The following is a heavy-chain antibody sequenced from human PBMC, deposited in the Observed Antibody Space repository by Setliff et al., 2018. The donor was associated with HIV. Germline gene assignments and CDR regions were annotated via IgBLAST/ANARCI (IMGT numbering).Heavy chain of an antibody. J-gene: IGHJ4*02. CDR3: TTDNYINSEFAY. CDR1: GLTFTNAW. D-gene: IGHD1-7*01. CDR2: IKSEIDGGST. V-gene: IGHV3-15*01. Sequence: GGSLRLSCEASGLTFTNAWMSWVRQAPGKGLEWVARIKSEIDGGSTAYTAPVKGRFSVSRDDSKRTLYLMMNRLKIEDTAVYYCTTDNYINSEFAYWGQGTLVTVSS.